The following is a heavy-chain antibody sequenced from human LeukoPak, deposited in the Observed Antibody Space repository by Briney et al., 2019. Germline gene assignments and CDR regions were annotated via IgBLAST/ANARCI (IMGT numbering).Heavy chain of an antibody. CDR3: ARHSDYDILTGPNDY. D-gene: IGHD3-9*01. CDR1: GFTFSSYS. Sequence: GGSLRLSCAASGFTFSSYSMNWVRQAPGKGLEWVSSISTSSSYKYYADSLKGRSTISRDNAKNSLYLQMNNLGAEDTAVYYCARHSDYDILTGPNDYWGQGTLVTVSS. CDR2: ISTSSSYK. J-gene: IGHJ4*02. V-gene: IGHV3-21*01.